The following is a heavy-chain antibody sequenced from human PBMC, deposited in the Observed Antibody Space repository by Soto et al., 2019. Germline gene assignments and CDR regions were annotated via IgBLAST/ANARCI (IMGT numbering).Heavy chain of an antibody. J-gene: IGHJ3*02. CDR2: IRSKANSYAT. V-gene: IGHV3-73*01. Sequence: GGSLRLSCAASGFTFSGSAMHWVRQASGKGLEWVGRIRSKANSYATAYAASVKGRFTISRDDSKNTAYLQMNSLKTEDTAVYYCTRRLEVAKITSGAFDIWGQGAMVTVSS. CDR3: TRRLEVAKITSGAFDI. D-gene: IGHD5-12*01. CDR1: GFTFSGSA.